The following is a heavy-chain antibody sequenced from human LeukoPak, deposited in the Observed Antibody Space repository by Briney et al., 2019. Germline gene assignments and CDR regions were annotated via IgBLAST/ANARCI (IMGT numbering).Heavy chain of an antibody. CDR2: IFPSGGEI. J-gene: IGHJ4*02. Sequence: GGSLRLSCAASGFTFSTFAMIWVRQPPGKGLEWVSSIFPSGGEIHYADSVRGRFTISRDNSKSTLSPQMNSLRVEDTAIYYCATYGQVLLPFESWGQGTLVTVSS. V-gene: IGHV3-23*01. CDR1: GFTFSTFA. CDR3: ATYGQVLLPFES. D-gene: IGHD5-18*01.